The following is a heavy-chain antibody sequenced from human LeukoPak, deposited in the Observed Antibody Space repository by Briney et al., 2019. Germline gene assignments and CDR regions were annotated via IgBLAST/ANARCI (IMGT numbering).Heavy chain of an antibody. CDR1: GGSFSGYY. D-gene: IGHD2-2*01. V-gene: IGHV4-34*01. Sequence: SETLSLTCAVYGGSFSGYYWSWIRQPPGKGLEWIGEINHSGSTNYNPSLKSRVTISVDTSKNQFSLKLSSVTAADTAVYYCARGGYCSSTSCYPYYYYYMDVWGKGTTVTISS. CDR3: ARGGYCSSTSCYPYYYYYMDV. CDR2: INHSGST. J-gene: IGHJ6*03.